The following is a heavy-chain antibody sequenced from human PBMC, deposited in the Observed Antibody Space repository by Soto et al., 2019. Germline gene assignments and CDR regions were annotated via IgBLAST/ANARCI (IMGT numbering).Heavy chain of an antibody. J-gene: IGHJ5*02. CDR1: GFTVSSNY. CDR2: IYSGGST. D-gene: IGHD4-4*01. V-gene: IGHV3-53*01. CDR3: ARVDYSNYKGFDP. Sequence: EVQLVESGGGLIQPGGSLRLSCAASGFTVSSNYMSWVRQAPGKGLEWVSVIYSGGSTYYADSVKGRFTISRDNSKNTLYLQMNSLRAEDTAVYYCARVDYSNYKGFDPWGQGTLVTVSS.